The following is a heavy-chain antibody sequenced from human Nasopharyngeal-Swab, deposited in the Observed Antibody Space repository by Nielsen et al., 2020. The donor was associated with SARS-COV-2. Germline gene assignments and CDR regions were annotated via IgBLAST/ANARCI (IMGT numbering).Heavy chain of an antibody. D-gene: IGHD1-1*01. V-gene: IGHV3-66*01. CDR1: GFTVSSNY. Sequence: GESLKISCAASGFTVSSNYMSWVRQAPGKGLEWVSVIYSGGSTYYADSVKGRFTISRDNSKNTLYLQMNSLRAEDTAVYYCARDGTGTTRKNGWFDPWGQGTLVTVSP. J-gene: IGHJ5*02. CDR3: ARDGTGTTRKNGWFDP. CDR2: IYSGGST.